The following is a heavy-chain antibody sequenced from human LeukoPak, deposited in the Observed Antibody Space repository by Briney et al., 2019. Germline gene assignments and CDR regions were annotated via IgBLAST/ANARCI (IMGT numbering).Heavy chain of an antibody. CDR1: GYTFTSYG. Sequence: ASVKVSCKASGYTFTSYGISWVRQAPGQGLEWMGWISAYNGNTNYAQKLQGRVTMTEDTSTDTAYMELSSLRSEDTAVYYCATAGEGSGSPPRYYFDYWGQGTLVTVSS. CDR3: ATAGEGSGSPPRYYFDY. V-gene: IGHV1-18*01. J-gene: IGHJ4*02. CDR2: ISAYNGNT. D-gene: IGHD3-10*01.